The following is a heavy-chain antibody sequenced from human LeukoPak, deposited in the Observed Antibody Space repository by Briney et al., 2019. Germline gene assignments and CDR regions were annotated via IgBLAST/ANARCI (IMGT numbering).Heavy chain of an antibody. Sequence: ASVKVSCKASGYTFTNYYTHWVRQAPGQGLEWMGIINPSGGSTSYAQKFQGRVTMTRDTSTSTVYMELSSLRSEDTAVYYCARDQNYFDSSPYCFDYWGQGTLVTVSS. CDR2: INPSGGST. J-gene: IGHJ4*02. V-gene: IGHV1-46*01. CDR1: GYTFTNYY. CDR3: ARDQNYFDSSPYCFDY. D-gene: IGHD3-22*01.